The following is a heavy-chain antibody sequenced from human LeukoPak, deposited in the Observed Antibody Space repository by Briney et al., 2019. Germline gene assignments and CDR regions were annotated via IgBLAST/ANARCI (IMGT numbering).Heavy chain of an antibody. V-gene: IGHV3-53*01. Sequence: GGSLRLSCAASGFTVSSNYMSWVRQAPGKGLEWVSVIYSGGSTYYADSVKGRFTISRDNSKNTLYLQMNSLRAEDTAVYYCAKGSYCSSTSCYPRPYYFDYWGQGTLVTVSS. CDR3: AKGSYCSSTSCYPRPYYFDY. CDR1: GFTVSSNY. CDR2: IYSGGST. J-gene: IGHJ4*02. D-gene: IGHD2-2*01.